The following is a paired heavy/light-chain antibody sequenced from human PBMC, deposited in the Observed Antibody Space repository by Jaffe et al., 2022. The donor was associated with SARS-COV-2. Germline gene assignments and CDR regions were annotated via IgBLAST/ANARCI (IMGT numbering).Light chain of an antibody. J-gene: IGLJ3*02. V-gene: IGLV8-61*01. Sequence: QTVVTQEPSFSVSPGGTVTLTCGLSSGSVSTTNYPSWYQQTPGQAPRTLIYSTNIRSSGVPDRFSGSILGNKAALTITGAQADDECDYSCVLYLGSAWVFGGGTKLTVL. CDR2: STN. CDR1: SGSVSTTNY. CDR3: VLYLGSAWV.
Heavy chain of an antibody. CDR1: GYTFTTYA. CDR2: IHGGNGNT. Sequence: QVQLVQSGAEVKKPGASVKVSCRASGYTFTTYAMHWVRQAPGQGPEWMGWIHGGNGNTKYSQKFQGRVTITRDTSASTAYMELSSLRSEDTAVYYCARDRDGDNVPYYHYYYMDVWGKGTTVTVSS. CDR3: ARDRDGDNVPYYHYYYMDV. D-gene: IGHD4-17*01. V-gene: IGHV1-3*01. J-gene: IGHJ6*03.